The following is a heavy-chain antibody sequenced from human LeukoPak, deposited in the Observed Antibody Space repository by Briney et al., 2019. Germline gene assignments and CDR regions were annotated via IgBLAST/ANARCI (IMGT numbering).Heavy chain of an antibody. CDR3: ARDSISSTSCLDY. V-gene: IGHV3-33*01. CDR2: IWYDGSNK. Sequence: GRSLRLSCAASGFTFSSYGMHWVRQAPGKGLERVAVIWYDGSNKYYADSVKGRFTISRDNSKNTLYLQMNSLRAEDTAVYYCARDSISSTSCLDYWGQGTLVTVSS. CDR1: GFTFSSYG. J-gene: IGHJ4*02. D-gene: IGHD2-2*01.